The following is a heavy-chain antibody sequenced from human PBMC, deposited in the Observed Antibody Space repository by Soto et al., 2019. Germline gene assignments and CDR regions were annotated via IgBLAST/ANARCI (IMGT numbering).Heavy chain of an antibody. CDR1: GYTFTGYY. J-gene: IGHJ5*02. V-gene: IGHV1-2*02. CDR3: ARVRVGGRAGATGWFDP. D-gene: IGHD5-12*01. CDR2: INPNSGGT. Sequence: QVQLVQSGAEVKKTGASVKVSCKASGYTFTGYYMHWVRQAPGQGLEWMGWINPNSGGTNYAQKFQGRVTMTRDTSISTAYMELSRLRSDDTAVYYSARVRVGGRAGATGWFDPWGQGTLVTVSS.